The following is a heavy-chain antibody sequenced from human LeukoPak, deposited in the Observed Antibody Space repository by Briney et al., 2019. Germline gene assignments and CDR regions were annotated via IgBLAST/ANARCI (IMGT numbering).Heavy chain of an antibody. CDR3: AGDLVVVVAATEWFDP. CDR2: INPNSGGT. Sequence: ASVKVSCKASGYTFTGYYMHWVRQAPGQGLEWMGWINPNSGGTNYAQKFQGRVTMTRDTSISTAYMELSRLRSDDTAVYYCAGDLVVVVAATEWFDPWGQGTLVTVSS. V-gene: IGHV1-2*02. CDR1: GYTFTGYY. D-gene: IGHD2-15*01. J-gene: IGHJ5*02.